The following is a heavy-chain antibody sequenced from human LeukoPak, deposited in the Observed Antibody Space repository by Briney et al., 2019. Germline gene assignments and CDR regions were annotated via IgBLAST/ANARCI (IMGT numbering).Heavy chain of an antibody. CDR3: ARGLRRGAFDI. D-gene: IGHD3-16*01. J-gene: IGHJ3*02. CDR2: INHSGST. Sequence: RSSETLSLTCTVSGGSISSYYWSWIRQPPGKGLEWIGEINHSGSTNYNPSLKSRVTISVDTSKNQFSLKLSSVTAADTAVYYCARGLRRGAFDIWGQGTMVTVSS. CDR1: GGSISSYY. V-gene: IGHV4-34*01.